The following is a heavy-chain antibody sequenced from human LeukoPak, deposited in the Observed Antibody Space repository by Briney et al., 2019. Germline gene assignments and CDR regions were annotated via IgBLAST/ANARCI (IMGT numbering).Heavy chain of an antibody. J-gene: IGHJ4*02. CDR3: ARVGHIVAAGTYDW. CDR1: GASISSYY. D-gene: IGHD6-13*01. Sequence: SETLSLTCTVSGASISSYYWSWIRQPPGKGLEWIGYISYSGSPNYNPSLKSRVTISADTSKNQFSLNLSSVTAADTAVYYCARVGHIVAAGTYDWWGQGTPVTVSS. CDR2: ISYSGSP. V-gene: IGHV4-59*08.